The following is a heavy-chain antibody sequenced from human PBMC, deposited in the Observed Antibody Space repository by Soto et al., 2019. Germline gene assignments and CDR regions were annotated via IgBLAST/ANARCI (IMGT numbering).Heavy chain of an antibody. CDR2: IHSSGST. D-gene: IGHD2-2*01. CDR1: GASMNSYH. J-gene: IGHJ6*02. V-gene: IGHV4-4*07. Sequence: SETLSLTCTVSGASMNSYHWSWIRQPAGKGLEWIGHIHSSGSTNYNPSLKSRVTMSVDTSKNQFSLRLMSLTAADTAIYYCAKAATYCSSTSCLRPANPDVWGQGTTVTVS. CDR3: AKAATYCSSTSCLRPANPDV.